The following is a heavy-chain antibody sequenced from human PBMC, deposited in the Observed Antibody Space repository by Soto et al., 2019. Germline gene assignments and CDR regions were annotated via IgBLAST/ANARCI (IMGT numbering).Heavy chain of an antibody. CDR1: DFTITNAW. Sequence: EVQLVESGGGLVKPGGSLRLSCAASDFTITNAWMNWVRQAPGQGLEWVGRIKTKAEGGATDYAAPLKGIFTISRDDSINTIVLQMNSLKTEDTAVYYCTTGSVEGVWGQGATVTVSS. CDR2: IKTKAEGGAT. D-gene: IGHD2-15*01. J-gene: IGHJ6*02. V-gene: IGHV3-15*07. CDR3: TTGSVEGV.